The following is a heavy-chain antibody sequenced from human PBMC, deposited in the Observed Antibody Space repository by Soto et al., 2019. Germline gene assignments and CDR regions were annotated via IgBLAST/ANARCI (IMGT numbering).Heavy chain of an antibody. J-gene: IGHJ4*02. V-gene: IGHV4-34*01. Sequence: NPSETLSLTCAVYGGSFSGYYWSWIRQPPGKGLEWIGEINHSGSTNYNPSLKSRVTISVDTSKNQFSLKLSSVTAADTAVYYCARGTAPAAAAYDYWGQGTLVTVSS. CDR1: GGSFSGYY. CDR3: ARGTAPAAAAYDY. D-gene: IGHD6-13*01. CDR2: INHSGST.